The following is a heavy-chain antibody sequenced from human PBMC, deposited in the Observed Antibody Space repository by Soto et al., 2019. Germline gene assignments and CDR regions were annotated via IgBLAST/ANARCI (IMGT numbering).Heavy chain of an antibody. CDR3: AKDRSLGELSVAYYFGMDG. CDR1: GFTFSDYG. J-gene: IGHJ6*02. CDR2: MSYGGLHT. V-gene: IGHV3-30*18. D-gene: IGHD3-16*01. Sequence: QVQLMESGGDVVQPGRSLRLSCVASGFTFSDYGMHWVRQAPGKGLVWVAVMSYGGLHTYYADSVKGRFTVSSDNSKDTLYLLITRLSAEDTAVYYCAKDRSLGELSVAYYFGMDGWGQGTTVTVSS.